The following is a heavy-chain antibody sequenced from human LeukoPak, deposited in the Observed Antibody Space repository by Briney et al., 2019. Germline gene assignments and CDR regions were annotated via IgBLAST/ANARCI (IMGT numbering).Heavy chain of an antibody. V-gene: IGHV3-20*04. CDR1: GFTFDDYG. CDR3: ASYLTSIPSGMDV. J-gene: IGHJ6*02. D-gene: IGHD2/OR15-2a*01. CDR2: INWNGGNT. Sequence: GGSLRLSCAASGFTFDDYGMSWVRQAPGKGLEWVSGINWNGGNTDYADSVKGRFTISRDNAKNSLYLQMNSLRAEDTAVYYCASYLTSIPSGMDVWGQGTTVTVSS.